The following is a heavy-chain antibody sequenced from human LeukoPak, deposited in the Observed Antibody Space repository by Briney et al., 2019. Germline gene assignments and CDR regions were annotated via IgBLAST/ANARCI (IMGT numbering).Heavy chain of an antibody. D-gene: IGHD2-15*01. CDR3: ARETPEDIVVVLAATRPYYYYGMDV. CDR2: IIPIFGTA. J-gene: IGHJ6*02. Sequence: SVKVSCKASGGTFSSYAISRVRQAPGQGPEWMGGIIPIFGTANCAQKFQGRVTITADESTSTAYMELSSLRSEDTAVYYCARETPEDIVVVLAATRPYYYYGMDVWGQGTTVTVSS. V-gene: IGHV1-69*13. CDR1: GGTFSSYA.